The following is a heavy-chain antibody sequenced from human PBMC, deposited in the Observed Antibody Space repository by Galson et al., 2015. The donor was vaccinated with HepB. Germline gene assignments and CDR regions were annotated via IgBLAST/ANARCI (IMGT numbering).Heavy chain of an antibody. CDR2: IKSKTDGETT. V-gene: IGHV3-15*01. D-gene: IGHD2-8*02. Sequence: GLEWVGRIKSKTDGETTDYAAPVKGRFTISRDDSKNRLYLQMNSLKPEDTAVYYCTTDVYYSTYWSWLDPWGQGTLVTVSS. J-gene: IGHJ5*02. CDR3: TTDVYYSTYWSWLDP.